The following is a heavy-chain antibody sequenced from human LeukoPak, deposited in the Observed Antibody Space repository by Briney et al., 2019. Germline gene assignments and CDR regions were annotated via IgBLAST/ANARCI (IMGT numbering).Heavy chain of an antibody. J-gene: IGHJ4*02. D-gene: IGHD2-2*01. Sequence: SETLSLTCTVSGGSISSGGYYWSWIRQHPGKGLEWIGYIYYSGSTYYNPSLKSRVTISVDTSKNQFSLKLSSVTAADTAVYYCARVDGSAAMWAADCWGQGTLVTVSS. CDR3: ARVDGSAAMWAADC. CDR2: IYYSGST. CDR1: GGSISSGGYY. V-gene: IGHV4-31*03.